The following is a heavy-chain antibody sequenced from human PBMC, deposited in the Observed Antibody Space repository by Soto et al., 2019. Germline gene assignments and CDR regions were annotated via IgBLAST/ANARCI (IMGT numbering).Heavy chain of an antibody. CDR1: GDSLSSYY. Sequence: QVQLQESGPGLVKASETLSLTCTVSGDSLSSYYWNWIRQPAGKGLEWIGRIDASGNANYNPSLKSRVIMSLDTSKRQFSLRLTSVTAADTAVYYCARYSSNWFQTEGIDVWGQGTTVTVSS. V-gene: IGHV4-4*07. D-gene: IGHD6-13*01. CDR3: ARYSSNWFQTEGIDV. CDR2: IDASGNA. J-gene: IGHJ6*02.